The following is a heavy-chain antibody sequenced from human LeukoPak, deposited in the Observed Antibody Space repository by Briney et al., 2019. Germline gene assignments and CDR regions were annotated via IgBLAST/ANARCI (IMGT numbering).Heavy chain of an antibody. J-gene: IGHJ3*02. CDR2: ISSSSAHI. D-gene: IGHD2-2*01. CDR1: GFSFSTSS. V-gene: IGHV3-21*01. CDR3: TSRYCTSTNCYSFDI. Sequence: AGGSLRLSCAASGFSFSTSSMNWVRQAPGKGLEWVSSISSSSAHIFYADSVKGRFSISRDNAKNSLYLQMNSLRVEDTAVYYCTSRYCTSTNCYSFDIWGQGTMVTVSS.